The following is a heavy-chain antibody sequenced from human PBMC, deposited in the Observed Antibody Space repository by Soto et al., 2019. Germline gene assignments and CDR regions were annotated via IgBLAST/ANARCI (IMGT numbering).Heavy chain of an antibody. D-gene: IGHD2-2*01. Sequence: ASVKVSCKASGYTFTGYYMHWVRQAPGQGLEWMGWINPNSGGTNYAQKFQGWVTMTRDTSISTAYMELSRLRSDDTAVYYCARDSGIVVVPAAPPGWFDPWGQGTLVTVSS. CDR2: INPNSGGT. CDR3: ARDSGIVVVPAAPPGWFDP. V-gene: IGHV1-2*04. J-gene: IGHJ5*02. CDR1: GYTFTGYY.